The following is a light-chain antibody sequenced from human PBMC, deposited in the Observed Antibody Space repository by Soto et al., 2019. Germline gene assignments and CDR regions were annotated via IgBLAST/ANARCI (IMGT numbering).Light chain of an antibody. CDR1: SSDVGGYDY. V-gene: IGLV2-14*03. Sequence: QSVLTQPASVSGSPGQSITISCTGTSSDVGGYDYVSWYQQHPDKAPKLMIYDVTNRPSGVSNRFSGSKPGNTASLTISGLQAEDEADYYCSSYTSSSTYVFGTGTKVTVL. J-gene: IGLJ1*01. CDR3: SSYTSSSTYV. CDR2: DVT.